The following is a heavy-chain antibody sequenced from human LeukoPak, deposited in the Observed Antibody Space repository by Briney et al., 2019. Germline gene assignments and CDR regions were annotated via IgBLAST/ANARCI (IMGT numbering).Heavy chain of an antibody. D-gene: IGHD3-3*01. CDR3: ARDIRPRVESFDY. Sequence: GASVKVSCKASGYTFTDYHLHWVRQAPGQGLEWMGWINPNTGGTNYAQRLQGRVTMTRDTSITTAYMELSRLRSDDTALYYCARDIRPRVESFDYWGQGTLITASS. J-gene: IGHJ4*02. CDR2: INPNTGGT. V-gene: IGHV1-2*02. CDR1: GYTFTDYH.